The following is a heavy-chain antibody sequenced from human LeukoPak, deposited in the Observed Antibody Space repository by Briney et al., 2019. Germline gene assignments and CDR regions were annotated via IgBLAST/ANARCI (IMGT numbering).Heavy chain of an antibody. J-gene: IGHJ6*03. V-gene: IGHV1-69*05. CDR2: IIPIFGTA. CDR1: GGTFSSYA. D-gene: IGHD1-26*01. Sequence: PGASVKVSCKASGGTFSSYAISWVRQAPGQGLEWMGGIIPIFGTANYAQKFQGRVTITTDESTSTAYMELSSLRSEDTAVYYCARGVIVGATPYYYYMDVWGKGTTVTVSS. CDR3: ARGVIVGATPYYYYMDV.